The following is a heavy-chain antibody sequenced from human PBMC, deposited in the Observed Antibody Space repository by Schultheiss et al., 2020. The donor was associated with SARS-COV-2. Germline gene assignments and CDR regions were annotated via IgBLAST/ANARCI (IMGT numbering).Heavy chain of an antibody. J-gene: IGHJ3*02. CDR2: IYHSGST. D-gene: IGHD6-19*01. CDR3: ARGQQWLADDAFDI. V-gene: IGHV4-4*02. CDR1: GGSISSSNW. Sequence: SETLSLTCAVSGGSISSSNWWSWVRQPPGKGLEWIGEIYHSGSTNYNPSLKSRVTISVDKSKNQFSLKLSSVTAADTAVYYCARGQQWLADDAFDIWGQGTMVTVSS.